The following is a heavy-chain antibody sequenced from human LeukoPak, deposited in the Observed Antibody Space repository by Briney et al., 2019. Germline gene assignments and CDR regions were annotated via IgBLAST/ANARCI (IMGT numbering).Heavy chain of an antibody. V-gene: IGHV3-11*01. J-gene: IGHJ4*02. Sequence: GGSLRLSCAASGFTFNDYYMSWIRQAPGEGLEWISYISGSGDRIYYADSVKGRFTISRDNAKKSLYLQLNSLRAEDTAVYYCARDYAWDSYGLVLDSWGQGALVTVSS. CDR2: ISGSGDRI. D-gene: IGHD3-16*02. CDR1: GFTFNDYY. CDR3: ARDYAWDSYGLVLDS.